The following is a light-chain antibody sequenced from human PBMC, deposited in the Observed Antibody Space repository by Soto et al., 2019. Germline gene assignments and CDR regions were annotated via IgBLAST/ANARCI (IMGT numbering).Light chain of an antibody. V-gene: IGKV3-20*01. CDR3: QQYGPSPMYT. CDR1: QTVSSSY. Sequence: EIVLTQSPGTLSLSPGERATLSCRASQTVSSSYLAWYQQKPGQAPRLLIYGASTRANGIPGRFSGSASGTDFTLTISSLEPEDFVVYYCQQYGPSPMYTFGQGTNLEIK. J-gene: IGKJ2*01. CDR2: GAS.